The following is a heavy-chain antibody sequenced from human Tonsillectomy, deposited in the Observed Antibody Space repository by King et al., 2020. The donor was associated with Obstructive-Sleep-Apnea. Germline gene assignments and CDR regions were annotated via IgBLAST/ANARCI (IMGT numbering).Heavy chain of an antibody. CDR2: ISDDGSFK. V-gene: IGHV3-30*04. J-gene: IGHJ4*02. CDR1: GFSVSNYA. Sequence: VQLVESGGGVVQPGRSLRLSCAASGFSVSNYAMHWVRQAPGKGLEWVAIISDDGSFKFYADSVKGRFTISRDTSKNTLYLQMDSLRTEETAVYYCARELSSGWFLWDYWGQGTLVTVSS. CDR3: ARELSSGWFLWDY. D-gene: IGHD6-19*01.